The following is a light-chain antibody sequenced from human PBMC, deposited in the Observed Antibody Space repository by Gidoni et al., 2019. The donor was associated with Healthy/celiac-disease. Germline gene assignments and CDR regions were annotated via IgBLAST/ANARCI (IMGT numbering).Light chain of an antibody. CDR1: QSVLYSSNNKNY. CDR3: QQYYSTPLT. CDR2: WAS. Sequence: IVLPQSTDSLALSLDERATINCKSSQSVLYSSNNKNYLAWYQQKPGQPPKLLIYWASTRESGVPYRFSGSGSGTDFTLTISSLQAEDVAAYYCQQYYSTPLTFGGGTKVEIK. V-gene: IGKV4-1*01. J-gene: IGKJ4*02.